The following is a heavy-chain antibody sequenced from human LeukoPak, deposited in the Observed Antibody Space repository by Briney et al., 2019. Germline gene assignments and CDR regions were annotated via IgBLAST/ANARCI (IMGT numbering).Heavy chain of an antibody. D-gene: IGHD5-12*01. Sequence: GGSLRLSCAASGFTFSSYWMSWVRQAPGKGLEWVAFIRYDGSNKYYADSVKGRFTISRDNSKNTLYLQMNSLRAEDTAVYYCAREGLYSGYEWYWGQETLVTVSS. CDR2: IRYDGSNK. J-gene: IGHJ4*02. CDR3: AREGLYSGYEWY. CDR1: GFTFSSYW. V-gene: IGHV3-30*02.